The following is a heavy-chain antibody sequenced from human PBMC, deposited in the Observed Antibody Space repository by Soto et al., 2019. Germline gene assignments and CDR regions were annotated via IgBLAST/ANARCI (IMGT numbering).Heavy chain of an antibody. CDR2: ISAFNGYT. CDR3: ARGRGVVIPAGTPDAFDV. V-gene: IGHV1-18*01. CDR1: GYIFNKYG. J-gene: IGHJ3*01. D-gene: IGHD2-21*01. Sequence: ASVKVSCKASGYIFNKYGFNWVRQAPGQGLEWMGRISAFNGYTNFAQKFQGRATLTTDTSTNTAYMELSRLRSDDTAIYYCARGRGVVIPAGTPDAFDVWGQGTMVTVSS.